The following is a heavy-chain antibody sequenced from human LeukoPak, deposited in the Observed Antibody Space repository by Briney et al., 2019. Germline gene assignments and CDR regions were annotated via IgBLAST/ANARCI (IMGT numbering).Heavy chain of an antibody. CDR2: IYYSGST. CDR1: GGSISSHY. D-gene: IGHD6-25*01. J-gene: IGHJ5*02. Sequence: PSETLSLTCNASGGSISSHYWSWIRQPPGKGLEWIGYIYYSGSTNYNPSLKSRVTISVDTSKNQFSLELSSVTAADTAVYYCARDQFSGTYNWFDPWGQGTLVTVSS. CDR3: ARDQFSGTYNWFDP. V-gene: IGHV4-59*11.